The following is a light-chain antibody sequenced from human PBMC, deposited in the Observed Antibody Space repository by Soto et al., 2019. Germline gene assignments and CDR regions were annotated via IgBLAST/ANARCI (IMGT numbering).Light chain of an antibody. Sequence: DIQMTQSPSSLSASVGDRVTITCRASQSISSYLNWYQQKPGKAPKLLIYAASSLQSGVPSRFSRSGSGTDFTLTISSLQPEDFATYYCQQSYSTPPERTFGQGTTLEIK. V-gene: IGKV1-39*01. J-gene: IGKJ2*01. CDR1: QSISSY. CDR2: AAS. CDR3: QQSYSTPPERT.